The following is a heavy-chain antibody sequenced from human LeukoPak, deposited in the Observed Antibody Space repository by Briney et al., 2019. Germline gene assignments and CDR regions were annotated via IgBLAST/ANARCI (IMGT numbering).Heavy chain of an antibody. V-gene: IGHV3-9*03. CDR1: GFTFDEYA. CDR2: ICGNSGSI. D-gene: IGHD6-19*01. CDR3: ARETGSGSGSPHEGHAFDI. Sequence: GGSLRLFCAASGFTFDEYAVHWVRHAPGKGLVCVSGICGNSGSIGYADSVKGRFTISRENAKHSLYVKMQSLIGENITLLHCARETGSGSGSPHEGHAFDIWGQGTMVTVSS. J-gene: IGHJ3*02.